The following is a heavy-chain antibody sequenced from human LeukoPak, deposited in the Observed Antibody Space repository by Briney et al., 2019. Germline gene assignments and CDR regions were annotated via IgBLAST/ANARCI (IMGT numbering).Heavy chain of an antibody. D-gene: IGHD6-13*01. CDR3: ARDGIPFIAAAGRSWFDP. V-gene: IGHV1-18*01. CDR2: ISAYNGNT. CDR1: GYTFTSYG. Sequence: GASVKVSCKASGYTFTSYGISWVRQAPGQGLEWMGWISAYNGNTKYTQKLQGRVTMTTDTSTSTAYMELRSLRSDDTAVYYCARDGIPFIAAAGRSWFDPWGQGTLVTVSS. J-gene: IGHJ5*02.